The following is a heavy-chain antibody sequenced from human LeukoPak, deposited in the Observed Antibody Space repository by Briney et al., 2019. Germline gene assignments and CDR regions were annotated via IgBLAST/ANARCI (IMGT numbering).Heavy chain of an antibody. J-gene: IGHJ4*02. Sequence: GGSLRLSCAASGFTFSSYAMHWVRQAPGKGLEWVAVISYDGSNKYYADSVKGRFTISRDNSKNTLYLQMNSLRAEDTAVYYCAREIGQYCSSTSCYLPYFDYWGQGTLVTVSS. CDR2: ISYDGSNK. CDR1: GFTFSSYA. D-gene: IGHD2-2*01. V-gene: IGHV3-30-3*01. CDR3: AREIGQYCSSTSCYLPYFDY.